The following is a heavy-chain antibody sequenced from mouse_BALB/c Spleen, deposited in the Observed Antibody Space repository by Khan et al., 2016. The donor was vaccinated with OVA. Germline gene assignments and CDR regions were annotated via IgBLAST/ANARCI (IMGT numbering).Heavy chain of an antibody. Sequence: VQLQQSGPELVKPGASVRMSCKASGFTFADYVMHWVRQKPGQGPEWIGYIYPYNDDTESTERFKGKATLTLDKSSSTAYMDLTSLTSADSAVYYCGRSATDYYTVDYWGQGTSVTVSS. J-gene: IGHJ4*01. CDR3: GRSATDYYTVDY. D-gene: IGHD1-1*01. V-gene: IGHV1S136*01. CDR2: IYPYNDDT. CDR1: GFTFADYV.